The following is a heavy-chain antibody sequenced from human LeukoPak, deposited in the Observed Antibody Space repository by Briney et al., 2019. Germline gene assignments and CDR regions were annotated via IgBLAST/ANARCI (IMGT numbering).Heavy chain of an antibody. CDR3: AKVRRIAAREGYYFDY. V-gene: IGHV3-30*02. CDR2: IRYDGSNK. Sequence: PGGSLRLSCAASGFTFSSYGMHWVRQAPGKGLEWVAFIRYDGSNKYYADSVKGRLTISRDNSKNTLYLQMNSLRAEDTAVYYCAKVRRIAAREGYYFDYWGQGTLVTVSS. CDR1: GFTFSSYG. D-gene: IGHD6-6*01. J-gene: IGHJ4*02.